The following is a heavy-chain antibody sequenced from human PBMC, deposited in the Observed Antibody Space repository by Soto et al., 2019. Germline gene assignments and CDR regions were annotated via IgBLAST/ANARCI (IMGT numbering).Heavy chain of an antibody. J-gene: IGHJ4*02. V-gene: IGHV3-23*01. CDR2: ISGSGGTT. CDR1: GFTFSIYA. CDR3: AKHGDCSSTSCYFDY. D-gene: IGHD2-2*01. Sequence: PGGSLRLSCAASGFTFSIYAMNWVRQAPGKGLEWVSIISGSGGTTYYADSVKGRFTISRDNSKNTLYLQMNSLRAEDTAVYYCAKHGDCSSTSCYFDYWAQGTQLTVSS.